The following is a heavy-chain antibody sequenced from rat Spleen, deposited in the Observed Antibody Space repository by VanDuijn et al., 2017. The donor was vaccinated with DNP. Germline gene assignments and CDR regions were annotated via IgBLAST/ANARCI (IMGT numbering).Heavy chain of an antibody. V-gene: IGHV2S12*01. J-gene: IGHJ3*01. CDR3: TRVYYSAEDWFAY. D-gene: IGHD1-1*01. Sequence: QVQLRESGPGLVQPSQILSLTCTVSGFSLSNFGINWVRQPPGKGLEWIAAISSAGNTFYNSVLKSRLSISRDTSKSQVFLKMNSLQTEDTAIYFCTRVYYSAEDWFAYWGQGTLVTVSS. CDR1: GFSLSNFG. CDR2: ISSAGNT.